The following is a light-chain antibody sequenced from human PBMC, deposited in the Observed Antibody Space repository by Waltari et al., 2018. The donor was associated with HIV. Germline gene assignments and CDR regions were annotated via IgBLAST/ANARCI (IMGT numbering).Light chain of an antibody. CDR3: QQYGSSLSLT. Sequence: TVLTQSPGTLSLSPGERATLSCRASQSVSSSYLAWYQQKPGQAPRLLIYGASTRATGIPDRFSGSGSGTDFTLIINRLEPEDFAVYYCQQYGSSLSLTFGQGTKVEIK. CDR1: QSVSSSY. CDR2: GAS. V-gene: IGKV3-20*01. J-gene: IGKJ1*01.